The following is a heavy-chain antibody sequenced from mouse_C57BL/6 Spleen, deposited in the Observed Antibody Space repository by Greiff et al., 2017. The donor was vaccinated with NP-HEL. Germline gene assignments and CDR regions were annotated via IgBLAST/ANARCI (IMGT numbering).Heavy chain of an antibody. CDR1: GFTFSDYG. Sequence: EVQGVESGGGLVKPGGSLKLSCAASGFTFSDYGMHWVRQAPEKGLEWVAYISSGSSTISRDNAKNTLFLQMTSLRSEDTAMYYCARKGTYYGSSGGYFDYWGQGTTLTVSS. J-gene: IGHJ2*01. CDR2: ISSGSS. CDR3: ARKGTYYGSSGGYFDY. V-gene: IGHV5-17*01. D-gene: IGHD1-1*01.